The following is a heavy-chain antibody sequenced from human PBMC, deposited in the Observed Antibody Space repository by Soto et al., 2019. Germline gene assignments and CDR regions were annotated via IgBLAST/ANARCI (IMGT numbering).Heavy chain of an antibody. J-gene: IGHJ4*02. D-gene: IGHD3-22*01. Sequence: QVQLVQSGAEVKKPGSSVKVSCKASGGTFSSYTISWVRQAPGQGLEWMGRIIPILGIANYAQKFQGRVTITADKSTSAAYMELSSLGSEDTAVYYCAGGGKGYYYDSSGGDYWGQGTLVTVSS. CDR1: GGTFSSYT. V-gene: IGHV1-69*02. CDR2: IIPILGIA. CDR3: AGGGKGYYYDSSGGDY.